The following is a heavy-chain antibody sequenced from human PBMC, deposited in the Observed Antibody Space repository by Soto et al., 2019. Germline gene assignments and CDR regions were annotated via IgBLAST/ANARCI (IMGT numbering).Heavy chain of an antibody. CDR2: IWYDGSNK. Sequence: GGSLRLSCAASGFTFSSYGMHWVRQAPGKGLEWVAVIWYDGSNKYYADSVKGRFTISRDNSKNTLNLQMNSLRAEDTAVYYCARDGRKFRLGELLSAVGYYYGMDVWGQGTTVTVSS. D-gene: IGHD3-10*01. J-gene: IGHJ6*02. CDR1: GFTFSSYG. V-gene: IGHV3-33*01. CDR3: ARDGRKFRLGELLSAVGYYYGMDV.